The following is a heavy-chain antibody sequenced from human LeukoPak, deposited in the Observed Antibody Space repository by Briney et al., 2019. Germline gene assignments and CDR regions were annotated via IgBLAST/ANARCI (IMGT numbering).Heavy chain of an antibody. D-gene: IGHD2-2*01. CDR1: GFTVSSNY. J-gene: IGHJ3*02. CDR2: IYSGGST. Sequence: GGSLRLSCAASGFTVSSNYMSWVRQAPGKGLEWVSVIYSGGSTYYADSVKGRFTISRDNSKNTLYLQMNSLRAEDTAVYYCARVRGWWGEDIVVVPAAKAFDIWGQGTMVTVSS. CDR3: ARVRGWWGEDIVVVPAAKAFDI. V-gene: IGHV3-53*05.